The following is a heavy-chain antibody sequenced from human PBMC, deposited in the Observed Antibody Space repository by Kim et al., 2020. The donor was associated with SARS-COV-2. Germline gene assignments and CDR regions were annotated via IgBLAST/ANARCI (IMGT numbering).Heavy chain of an antibody. Sequence: ASVKVSCKASGYTFTSYFVHWVRQAPGQGPEWIGRVDPSGGSLHYAENFEGRVTVTSDRSTSTVFMELSGLNSGDTAMYYCARELHGTCYFDSWGQGTRVTVSS. V-gene: IGHV1-46*01. J-gene: IGHJ4*02. D-gene: IGHD3-9*01. CDR2: VDPSGGSL. CDR3: ARELHGTCYFDS. CDR1: GYTFTSYF.